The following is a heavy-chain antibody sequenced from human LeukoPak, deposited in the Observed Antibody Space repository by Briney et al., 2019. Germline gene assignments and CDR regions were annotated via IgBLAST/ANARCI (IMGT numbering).Heavy chain of an antibody. CDR3: ARLSSSWYTTHDYYFDY. CDR2: ISSSGSTI. Sequence: GSLRLSCAAPGFTFSDYYMSWIRQAPGKGLEWVSYISSSGSTIYYADSVKGRFTISRDNAKNSLYLQMNSLRAEDTAVYYCARLSSSWYTTHDYYFDYWGQGTLVTVSS. CDR1: GFTFSDYY. D-gene: IGHD6-13*01. J-gene: IGHJ4*02. V-gene: IGHV3-11*04.